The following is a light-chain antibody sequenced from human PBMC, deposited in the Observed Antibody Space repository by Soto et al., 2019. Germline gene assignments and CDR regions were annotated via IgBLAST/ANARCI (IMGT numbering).Light chain of an antibody. J-gene: IGLJ3*02. Sequence: QSVLTQPPSMSAAPGQMVAISCSGTSSNIGDNSVSWYQHFPGTAPKVLIYDNNRRPSGIPYRFSGSKSGTSATLTIIGLQTGDEADYYCATWDSALSAGVFGGGTKLTVL. CDR2: DNN. CDR1: SSNIGDNS. V-gene: IGLV1-51*01. CDR3: ATWDSALSAGV.